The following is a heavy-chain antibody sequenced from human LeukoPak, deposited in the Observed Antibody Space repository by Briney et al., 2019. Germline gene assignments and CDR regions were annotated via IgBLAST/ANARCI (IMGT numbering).Heavy chain of an antibody. CDR3: ARDPTYYLRYGYFDS. Sequence: ASVKVSCKASGYTFTSYDINWVRQATGQGLEWMGWMNPNSGNTGYAQKFQGRVTITRNTSISTAYMELSSLRAEDTAVYYCARDPTYYLRYGYFDSWGQGTLVTVSS. D-gene: IGHD1-26*01. CDR1: GYTFTSYD. CDR2: MNPNSGNT. V-gene: IGHV1-8*03. J-gene: IGHJ4*02.